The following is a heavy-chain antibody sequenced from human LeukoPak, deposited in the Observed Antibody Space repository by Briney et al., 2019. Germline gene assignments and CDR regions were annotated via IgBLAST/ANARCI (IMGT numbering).Heavy chain of an antibody. Sequence: GGSLRLSCAASGFTFSSYSMNWVRQAPGKGLEWVSSISSSSSYIYYADSAKGRFTISRDNAKNSLYLQMNSPRAEDTAVYYCARVRGSYYYYYYMDVWGKGTTVTVSS. D-gene: IGHD1-26*01. CDR2: ISSSSSYI. CDR1: GFTFSSYS. J-gene: IGHJ6*03. CDR3: ARVRGSYYYYYYMDV. V-gene: IGHV3-21*01.